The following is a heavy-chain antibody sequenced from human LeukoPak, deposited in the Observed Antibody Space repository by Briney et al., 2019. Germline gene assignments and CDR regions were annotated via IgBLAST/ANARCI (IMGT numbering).Heavy chain of an antibody. CDR2: ISGSGGST. D-gene: IGHD3-10*01. CDR3: AKDLWFGEYTYYFDY. Sequence: PGGSLRLSCAASGFTFSSYAMSWVRQAPGKGLEWVSAISGSGGSTYYADSVKGRFTIPRDNSKNTLYLQMNSLRAEDTAVYYCAKDLWFGEYTYYFDYWGQGTLVTVSS. CDR1: GFTFSSYA. V-gene: IGHV3-23*01. J-gene: IGHJ4*02.